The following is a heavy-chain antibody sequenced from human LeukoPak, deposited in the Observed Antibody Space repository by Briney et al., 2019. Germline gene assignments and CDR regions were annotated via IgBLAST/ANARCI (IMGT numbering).Heavy chain of an antibody. J-gene: IGHJ4*02. D-gene: IGHD5-12*01. CDR1: GGSIRSYY. Sequence: SETLSLTCSVSGGSIRSYYWTWIRQPPGKGLEWIGYIYYSGNTNYNPSLKSRVTISVDTSKNQFSLKLSSVTAADTAVYYCARVSGYDWESFYDYWGQGILVTVSS. CDR3: ARVSGYDWESFYDY. V-gene: IGHV4-59*01. CDR2: IYYSGNT.